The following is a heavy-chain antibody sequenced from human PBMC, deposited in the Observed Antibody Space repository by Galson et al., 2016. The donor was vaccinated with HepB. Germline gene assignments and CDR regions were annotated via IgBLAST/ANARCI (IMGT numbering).Heavy chain of an antibody. V-gene: IGHV3-33*08. Sequence: SLRLSCAASGFTLSRFGMHWVRQAPGKGLESVAVIWFDGRDAYYGDSVKGRFTISKDNSNNMLYLQMNSLRVEDTAVYYCARDLWGDCRTTTCSHLDSWGQGTLVTVSS. CDR1: GFTLSRFG. CDR3: ARDLWGDCRTTTCSHLDS. CDR2: IWFDGRDA. J-gene: IGHJ4*02. D-gene: IGHD1-14*01.